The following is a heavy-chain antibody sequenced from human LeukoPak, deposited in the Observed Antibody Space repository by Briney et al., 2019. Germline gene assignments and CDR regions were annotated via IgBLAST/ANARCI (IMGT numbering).Heavy chain of an antibody. CDR1: GFTFSSYS. V-gene: IGHV3-48*04. CDR3: VREAAATLFDY. CDR2: ISWNSGSI. D-gene: IGHD1-26*01. Sequence: PGGSLRLSCAASGFTFSSYSMNWARQASGKGLQWVSGISWNSGSIGYADSVKGRFTISRDNAKNSLSLQMNSLRAEDTAVYYCVREAAATLFDYWGQGTLVTVSS. J-gene: IGHJ4*02.